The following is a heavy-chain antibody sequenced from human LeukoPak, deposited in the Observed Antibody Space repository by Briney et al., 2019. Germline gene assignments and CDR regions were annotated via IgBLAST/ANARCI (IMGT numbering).Heavy chain of an antibody. D-gene: IGHD3-22*01. CDR2: IGNSGSTI. CDR1: GFTFSSYE. Sequence: GGSLRLSCAASGFTFSSYEMNWVRQAPGKGLEWVSYIGNSGSTIYYADSVKGRFTISRDNSKNTLYLQMNSLRAEDTAVYYCAKVLYDSSGYDAFDIWGQGTMVTVSS. V-gene: IGHV3-48*03. J-gene: IGHJ3*02. CDR3: AKVLYDSSGYDAFDI.